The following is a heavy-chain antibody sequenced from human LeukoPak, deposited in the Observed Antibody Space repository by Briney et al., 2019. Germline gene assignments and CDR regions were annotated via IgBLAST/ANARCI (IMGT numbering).Heavy chain of an antibody. V-gene: IGHV3-48*03. CDR1: GFTFSSYE. J-gene: IGHJ4*02. CDR3: ASGSDYYDSSGADY. CDR2: ISSSGSTI. Sequence: GGSLRLSCAASGFTFSSYEMNWVRQAPGKGLEWVSYISSSGSTIYYADSVKGRFTISRDNAKNSLYLQMNSLRAEDTAVYYCASGSDYYDSSGADYWGQGTLVTVSS. D-gene: IGHD3-22*01.